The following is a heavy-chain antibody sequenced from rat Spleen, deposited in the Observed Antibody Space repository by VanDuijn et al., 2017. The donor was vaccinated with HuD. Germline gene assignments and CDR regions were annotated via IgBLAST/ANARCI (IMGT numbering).Heavy chain of an antibody. J-gene: IGHJ3*01. Sequence: EVQLVESGGGLVQPGRSLKLSCVASGFTFNNYWMTWIRQAPGKGLEWVASITNTGGSTYYRDSVTGRFTISRDNAKSTLYLQMDSLRAEDTATYYCTTMSNWFVYWGQGTLVTVSS. V-gene: IGHV5-31*01. CDR3: TTMSNWFVY. CDR1: GFTFNNYW. CDR2: ITNTGGST.